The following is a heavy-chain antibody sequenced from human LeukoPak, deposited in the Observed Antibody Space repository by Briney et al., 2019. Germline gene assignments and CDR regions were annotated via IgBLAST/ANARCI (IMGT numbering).Heavy chain of an antibody. CDR3: ARWTTLTTKALDY. V-gene: IGHV3-66*01. Sequence: GGSLRLSCAASGFVVSSSYMSWVRQTPVKGLEWLSALHAGGNTFFADSVRGRITISRDNAKNSLFLQMSSLRAEDTAVYYCARWTTLTTKALDYWGQGTLVTVS. CDR1: GFVVSSSY. J-gene: IGHJ4*02. CDR2: LHAGGNT. D-gene: IGHD4-17*01.